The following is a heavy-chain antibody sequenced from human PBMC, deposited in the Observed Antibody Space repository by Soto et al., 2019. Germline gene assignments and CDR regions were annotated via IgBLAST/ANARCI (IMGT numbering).Heavy chain of an antibody. Sequence: QVQLVQSGAEVKRPGASVKVSCKASGYSFTYYGISWVRPAPGQGLEWLGWISPYNSDTNFAPRLQDRVTMTTDTSSSTAHMELRSRKSNDAAVYFCAKTTNHGPRGHFDSWGQGTLVTVSS. V-gene: IGHV1-18*01. CDR2: ISPYNSDT. CDR1: GYSFTYYG. CDR3: AKTTNHGPRGHFDS. J-gene: IGHJ4*02.